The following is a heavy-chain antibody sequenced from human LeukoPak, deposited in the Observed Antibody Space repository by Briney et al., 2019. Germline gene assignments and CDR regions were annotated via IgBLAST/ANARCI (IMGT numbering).Heavy chain of an antibody. Sequence: PGGSLRLSCAASGFTFNSYTMIWVRQAPGKGLEWVSSISSTSSYIYYADSVKGRFTISRDNAKNSLYLQMNNLRAEDTAIYYCARDLDGGNSFDYWGQGTLVTVSS. J-gene: IGHJ4*02. CDR1: GFTFNSYT. V-gene: IGHV3-21*01. D-gene: IGHD4-23*01. CDR3: ARDLDGGNSFDY. CDR2: ISSTSSYI.